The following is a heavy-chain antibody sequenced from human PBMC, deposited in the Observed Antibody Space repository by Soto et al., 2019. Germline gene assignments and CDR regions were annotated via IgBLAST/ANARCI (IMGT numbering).Heavy chain of an antibody. V-gene: IGHV4-31*03. D-gene: IGHD3-10*01. Sequence: SETLSLTCTVSGGSISSGGYYWSWIRQHPGKGLEWIGYIYYSGSTYYNPSLKSRVTISVDTSKNQFSLKLSSVTAADTAVYYCARDRPRLSGSGSFDTWGQGTLVTVSS. CDR1: GGSISSGGYY. J-gene: IGHJ5*02. CDR2: IYYSGST. CDR3: ARDRPRLSGSGSFDT.